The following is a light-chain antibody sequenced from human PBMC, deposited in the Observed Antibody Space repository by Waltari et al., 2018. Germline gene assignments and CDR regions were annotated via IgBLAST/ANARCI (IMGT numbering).Light chain of an antibody. J-gene: IGKJ1*01. CDR1: QSVSRS. CDR2: DAS. V-gene: IGKV3-20*01. Sequence: IVLTQSPGTLSLSPGERATLSCRASQSVSRSLTWYQQKPGQAPRFLIYDASSRATGIPDRFSGSGSGTDFSLTISRLQPEDFAVYYCQHYVRLPATFGQGTKVEIK. CDR3: QHYVRLPAT.